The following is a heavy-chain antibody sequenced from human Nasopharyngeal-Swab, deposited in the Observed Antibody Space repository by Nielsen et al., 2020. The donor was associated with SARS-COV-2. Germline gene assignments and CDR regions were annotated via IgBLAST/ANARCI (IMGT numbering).Heavy chain of an antibody. J-gene: IGHJ6*02. D-gene: IGHD2-15*01. V-gene: IGHV3-53*01. CDR3: AIEKVVVVAAGGLYYGMDV. Sequence: VRQAPGKGLEWVSVIYSGGSTYYADSVKGRFTISRDNSKNTLYLQMNSLRAEDTAVYYCAIEKVVVVAAGGLYYGMDVWGQGTTVTVSS. CDR2: IYSGGST.